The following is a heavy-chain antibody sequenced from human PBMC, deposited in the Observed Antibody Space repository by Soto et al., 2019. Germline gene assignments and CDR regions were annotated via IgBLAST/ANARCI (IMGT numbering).Heavy chain of an antibody. V-gene: IGHV1-69*06. D-gene: IGHD3-3*01. CDR3: STGFWSGPIAHYFDY. Sequence: QVNLVQSGAEVKKPGSSVKVSCKASGGSFSTYAINWLRQAPGQGLERMGGIIPLFGTENYAQNFQDRFTFTADKSTTTAYMEVRSLTSEDTAVYYCSTGFWSGPIAHYFDYWGQGTLVTVSS. J-gene: IGHJ4*01. CDR1: GGSFSTYA. CDR2: IIPLFGTE.